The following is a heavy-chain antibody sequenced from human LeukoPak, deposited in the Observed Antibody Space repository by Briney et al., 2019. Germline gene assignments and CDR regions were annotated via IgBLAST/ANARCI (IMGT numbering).Heavy chain of an antibody. CDR1: GFTFSSYS. CDR2: ISSSSSTI. Sequence: GGSLRLSCAASGFTFSSYSMNWVRQAPGKGLEWVSYISSSSSTIYYADSVKGRFTISRDNAKNSLYLQMNSLRAEDTAVYYCASRNDTFHIWGQGTMVTVSS. V-gene: IGHV3-48*01. CDR3: ASRNDTFHI. J-gene: IGHJ3*02.